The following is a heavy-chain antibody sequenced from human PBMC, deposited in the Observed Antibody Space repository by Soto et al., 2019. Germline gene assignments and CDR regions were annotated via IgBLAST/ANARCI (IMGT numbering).Heavy chain of an antibody. Sequence: QVQLVQSGAEVKKPGSSVKVSCKASGGTFSSYAISWVRQAPGQGLEWMGGIIPIFGTANYAQKFQGRVTITADESTSTAYMELSSLRSEDTAVYYCARDYYDSSGYYSPDLNWYFDLWGRGTLVTVSS. D-gene: IGHD3-22*01. CDR3: ARDYYDSSGYYSPDLNWYFDL. V-gene: IGHV1-69*12. CDR2: IIPIFGTA. CDR1: GGTFSSYA. J-gene: IGHJ2*01.